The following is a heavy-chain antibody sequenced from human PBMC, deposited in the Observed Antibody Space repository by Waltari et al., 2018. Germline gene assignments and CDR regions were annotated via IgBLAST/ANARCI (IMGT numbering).Heavy chain of an antibody. J-gene: IGHJ4*02. Sequence: QLQLQESGPGLVKPSETLSLTCTVPGGSIRSSSYYWGWISQPPGKGLEWIGSIYYSGSTYYNPSLKSRVTISVDTSKNQFSLKLSSVTAADTAVYYCASVGAGYSSGWLDYWGQGTLVTVSS. V-gene: IGHV4-39*07. D-gene: IGHD6-19*01. CDR3: ASVGAGYSSGWLDY. CDR1: GGSIRSSSYY. CDR2: IYYSGST.